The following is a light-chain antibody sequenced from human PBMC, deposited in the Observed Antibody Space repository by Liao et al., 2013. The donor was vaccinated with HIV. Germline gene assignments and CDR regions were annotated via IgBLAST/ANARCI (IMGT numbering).Light chain of an antibody. V-gene: IGLV3-1*01. J-gene: IGLJ1*01. CDR2: QDR. CDR3: QAWDSSTYV. CDR1: KLGDKH. Sequence: SYELTQPPSLSVSPGQTASITCSGDKLGDKHACWYQQKPGQSPVLVIYQDRKRPSGIPERFSGSNSGNTATLTISGTQAMDEADYYCQAWDSSTYVFGTGTKVTVL.